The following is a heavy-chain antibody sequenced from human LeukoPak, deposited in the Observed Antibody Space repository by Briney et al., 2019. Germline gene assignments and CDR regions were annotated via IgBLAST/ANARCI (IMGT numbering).Heavy chain of an antibody. J-gene: IGHJ5*02. D-gene: IGHD3-22*01. CDR3: ARVSDLDYYDSSGPNWFDP. CDR1: AGTFSSYA. CDR2: IIPIFGIA. V-gene: IGHV1-69*04. Sequence: SVKVACKASAGTFSSYAISWVRQPPGQGLEWMGRIIPIFGIANYAQKFQSRVTITADKSTSTAYMELSSLRSEDTAVYYCARVSDLDYYDSSGPNWFDPWGQGTLVTVSS.